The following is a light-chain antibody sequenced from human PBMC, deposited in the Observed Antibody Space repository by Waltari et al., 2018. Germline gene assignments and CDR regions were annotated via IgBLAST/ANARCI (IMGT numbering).Light chain of an antibody. V-gene: IGLV1-47*01. CDR2: RNK. CDR3: AAWDDSLSGRGV. CDR1: SSTIVAKH. J-gene: IGLJ3*02. Sequence: SVRTQPPSASWTPGQRLTISCSGGSSTIVAKHVDWYQQLPGPAPKLLIYRNKPRPSGVPARFSGSTSGTSASLAISGLRSEDEADYYCAAWDDSLSGRGVFGGGTKLTVL.